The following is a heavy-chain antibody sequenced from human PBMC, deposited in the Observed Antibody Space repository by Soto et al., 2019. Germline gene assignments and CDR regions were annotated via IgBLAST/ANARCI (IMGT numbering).Heavy chain of an antibody. CDR2: IIPIYGTA. Sequence: GASVKVSCKASGGTFSSYAISWVRQAPGQGLEWMGGIIPIYGTANYAQKLQGRVTMTKDTSTDTAYMELSSLRSEDTAVYYCATAEHFRGSIDPWGQGTLVTVSS. D-gene: IGHD3-3*02. CDR3: ATAEHFRGSIDP. V-gene: IGHV1-69*05. J-gene: IGHJ5*02. CDR1: GGTFSSYA.